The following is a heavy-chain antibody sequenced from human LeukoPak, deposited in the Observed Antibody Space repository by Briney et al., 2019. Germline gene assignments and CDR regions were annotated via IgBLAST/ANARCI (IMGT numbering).Heavy chain of an antibody. V-gene: IGHV3-21*01. CDR1: GFTFSSYS. Sequence: GGSLRLSCAASGFTFSSYSMNWVRQAPGKGLEWVSSISSSSSHIYYAESVKGRFTISIDNAKNSLYLQMNSLRAEDTAVYYCARPSTGPIVATTGEYYYGMDVWGQGTTVTVSS. CDR2: ISSSSSHI. J-gene: IGHJ6*02. D-gene: IGHD5-12*01. CDR3: ARPSTGPIVATTGEYYYGMDV.